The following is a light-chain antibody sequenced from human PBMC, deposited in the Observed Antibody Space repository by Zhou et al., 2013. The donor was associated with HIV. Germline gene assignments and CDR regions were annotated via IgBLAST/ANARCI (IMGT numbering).Light chain of an antibody. CDR2: KAS. CDR3: QQSRAYPWT. J-gene: IGKJ1*01. Sequence: DIQMTQSPSTLTASVGDRVTITCRASQSISPWLAWYQQKPGKVPKLLIYKASNLESGVPSRFSGNGSGTEFTLTISSLHPDDFANYYCQQSRAYPWTFGQGTQVE. V-gene: IGKV1-5*03. CDR1: QSISPW.